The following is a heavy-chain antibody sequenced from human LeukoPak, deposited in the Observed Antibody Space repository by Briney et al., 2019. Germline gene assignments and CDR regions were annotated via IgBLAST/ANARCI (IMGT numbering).Heavy chain of an antibody. D-gene: IGHD3-10*01. J-gene: IGHJ5*02. Sequence: SETLSLTCTVSGGSISSYYWSWIRQPPGKGLEWSGYIYYSGSTNYNPSLKSRVTISVDTSKNQFSLRLSSVTAADTAIYYCARGGYYGSGNDFRFDPWGQGTLGTVSA. CDR1: GGSISSYY. CDR2: IYYSGST. V-gene: IGHV4-59*01. CDR3: ARGGYYGSGNDFRFDP.